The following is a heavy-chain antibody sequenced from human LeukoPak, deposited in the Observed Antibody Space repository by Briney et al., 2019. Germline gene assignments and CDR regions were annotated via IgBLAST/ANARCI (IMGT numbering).Heavy chain of an antibody. CDR1: GYSISSSDW. Sequence: SETLSLTCAVSGYSISSSDWRGWIRQPPGKGLEWIGYIYYSGRTYYNPSLKSRVTMSVDTSKNQLSLKLSSVTAVDTAVYYCARSSSWEMTYAFDIWGQGTMVTVSS. D-gene: IGHD6-13*01. CDR3: ARSSSWEMTYAFDI. J-gene: IGHJ3*02. V-gene: IGHV4-28*01. CDR2: IYYSGRT.